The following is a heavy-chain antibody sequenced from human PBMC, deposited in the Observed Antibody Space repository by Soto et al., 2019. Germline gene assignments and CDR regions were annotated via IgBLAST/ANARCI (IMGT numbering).Heavy chain of an antibody. CDR2: IYYSGST. Sequence: QVQLQESGPGLVKPSQTLSLTCTVSGGSISSGGYYWSWIRQHPGKGLEWIGYIYYSGSTYYNPSLKRRVTTSVDTSKNQFSLKLSSVTAADTAVYYCASTGPDIVVVPAEYYYYYGMDVWGQGTTVTVSS. D-gene: IGHD2-2*01. CDR3: ASTGPDIVVVPAEYYYYYGMDV. V-gene: IGHV4-31*03. J-gene: IGHJ6*02. CDR1: GGSISSGGYY.